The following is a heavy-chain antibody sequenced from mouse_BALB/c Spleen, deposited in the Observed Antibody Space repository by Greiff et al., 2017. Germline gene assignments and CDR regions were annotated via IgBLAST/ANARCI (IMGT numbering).Heavy chain of an antibody. D-gene: IGHD2-14*01. CDR2: IDPANGNT. J-gene: IGHJ3*01. CDR1: GFNIKDTY. CDR3: ARSDYRYDAWFAY. V-gene: IGHV14-3*02. Sequence: EVHLVESGAELVKPGASVKLSCTASGFNIKDTYMHWVKQRPEQGLEWIGRIDPANGNTKYDPKFQGKATITADTSSNTAYLQLSSLTSEDTAVYYCARSDYRYDAWFAYWGQGTLVTVSA.